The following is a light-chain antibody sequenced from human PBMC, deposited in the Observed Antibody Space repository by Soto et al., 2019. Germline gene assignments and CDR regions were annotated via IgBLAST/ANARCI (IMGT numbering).Light chain of an antibody. CDR3: QQSYSVPWT. CDR1: QSVLYSSDNKNY. V-gene: IGKV4-1*01. Sequence: DIMMTQSPDSLAVSLGERATINCKSSQSVLYSSDNKNYLAWFQQKPGQPPKLLIAWASTRESGVPDRFSGSGSGTDFTLTISSLQVEDVAVYYCQQSYSVPWTFGQGTKVEIK. CDR2: WAS. J-gene: IGKJ1*01.